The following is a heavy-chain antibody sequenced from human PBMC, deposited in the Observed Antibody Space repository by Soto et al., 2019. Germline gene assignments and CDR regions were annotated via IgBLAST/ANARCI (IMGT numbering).Heavy chain of an antibody. V-gene: IGHV3-53*01. CDR1: GFTVSSNY. Sequence: PGGSQRLSCAASGFTVSSNYVSWVRQAPGKGLEWVSVIYSGGSTYYADSVKGRFTISRDNSKNTLYLQMNSLRAEDTAVYYCARDRVESGYPEYFQHWGQGTLVTVSS. CDR2: IYSGGST. CDR3: ARDRVESGYPEYFQH. J-gene: IGHJ1*01. D-gene: IGHD3-22*01.